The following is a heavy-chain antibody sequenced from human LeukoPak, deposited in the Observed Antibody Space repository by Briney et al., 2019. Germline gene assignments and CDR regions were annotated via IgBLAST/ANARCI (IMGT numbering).Heavy chain of an antibody. J-gene: IGHJ4*02. D-gene: IGHD1-26*01. CDR3: ARGQPYTGREFDF. CDR2: IFYSGTT. CDR1: GGSIGSGYYY. Sequence: PSQTLSLTCTVSGGSIGSGYYYWTWIRQHPGKGLEWIGYIFYSGTTFFNPSLESRLTMSVDTSKNQFSLKLTSVTAADTAVYYCARGQPYTGREFDFWGQGTLVTVSS. V-gene: IGHV4-31*03.